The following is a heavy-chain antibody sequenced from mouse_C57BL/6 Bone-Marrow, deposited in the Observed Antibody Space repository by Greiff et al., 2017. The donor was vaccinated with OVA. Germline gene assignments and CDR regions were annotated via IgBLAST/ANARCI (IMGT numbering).Heavy chain of an antibody. D-gene: IGHD1-1*01. CDR3: ARNYYHYYGSRGPYFDV. J-gene: IGHJ1*03. CDR2: IWSGGST. CDR1: GFSLTSYG. Sequence: QVQLKESGPGLVQPSQSLSITCTVSGFSLTSYGVHWVRQSPGKGLEWLGVIWSGGSTDYNAAFISRLSISKDNSKSQVFFKMNSLQADDTAIYYWARNYYHYYGSRGPYFDVWGTGTTVTVSS. V-gene: IGHV2-2*01.